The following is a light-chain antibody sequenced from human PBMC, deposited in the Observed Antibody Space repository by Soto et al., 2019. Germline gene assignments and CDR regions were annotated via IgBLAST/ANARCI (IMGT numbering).Light chain of an antibody. Sequence: EIVLTQSPATLSLSPGDRATLSCGASQSVRSSYVAWYQQKAGLAPRLLIYDGSSRASGIPDRFSGSGSGTDFTLTIGRLEPEDFALYYCQQYANSAPLSFGGGTKV. CDR3: QQYANSAPLS. V-gene: IGKV3D-20*01. CDR2: DGS. J-gene: IGKJ4*01. CDR1: QSVRSSY.